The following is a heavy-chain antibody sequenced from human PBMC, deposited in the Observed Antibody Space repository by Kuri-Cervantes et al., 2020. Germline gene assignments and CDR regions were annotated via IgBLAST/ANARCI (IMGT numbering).Heavy chain of an antibody. CDR2: INPNSGGA. CDR3: ARGRRGYSGYDSYFWYYYYGMDV. V-gene: IGHV1-2*02. D-gene: IGHD5-12*01. Sequence: ASVKVSCKASGYTFTGYNLHWVRQAPGEGLEWMGWINPNSGGANYAQKYQGRVTMTRNTSISTAYMELSSLRSDDTAVYYCARGRRGYSGYDSYFWYYYYGMDVWGQGATVTVSS. CDR1: GYTFTGYN. J-gene: IGHJ6*02.